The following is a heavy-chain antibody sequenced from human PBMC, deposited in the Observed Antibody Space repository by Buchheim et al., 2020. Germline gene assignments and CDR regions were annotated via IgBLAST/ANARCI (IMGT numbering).Heavy chain of an antibody. CDR1: GFTFSSSW. CDR2: IKSDGSRT. J-gene: IGHJ4*02. V-gene: IGHV3-74*03. CDR3: ARARLDFWSGYWGGLDY. Sequence: EVQLVESGGDLIQPGGSLRLSCAASGFTFSSSWMHWVRQVPGKGLVWVSSIKSDGSRTTYADSVKGRFTISRDNAKNSLYLQMNSLRAEDTAVYYCARARLDFWSGYWGGLDYWGQGTL. D-gene: IGHD3-3*01.